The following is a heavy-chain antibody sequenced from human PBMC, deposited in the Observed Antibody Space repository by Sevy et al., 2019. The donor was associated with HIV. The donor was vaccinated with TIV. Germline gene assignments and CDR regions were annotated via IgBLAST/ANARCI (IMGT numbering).Heavy chain of an antibody. V-gene: IGHV4-39*01. Sequence: SETLSLTCTVSGGSISSSSYYWGWIRQPPGKGLEWILSIYYSGSAYYNPSLKSRVTISVDTSKNQFSLKLSSVTAADTAVYYCARLRYCSSTSCYRTMGYYYGMDVWGQGTTVTVSS. CDR3: ARLRYCSSTSCYRTMGYYYGMDV. CDR2: IYYSGSA. J-gene: IGHJ6*02. CDR1: GGSISSSSYY. D-gene: IGHD2-2*02.